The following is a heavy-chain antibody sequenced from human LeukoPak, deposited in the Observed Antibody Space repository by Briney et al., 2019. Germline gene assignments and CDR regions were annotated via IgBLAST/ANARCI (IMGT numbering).Heavy chain of an antibody. CDR1: GYTFTSYY. CDR3: ATPGYGVSVDYYYYGMDV. CDR2: INPSGGST. Sequence: ASVKVSCKASGYTFTSYYMHWVRQAPGQGLEWMGIINPSGGSTSYAQKFQGRVTMTRDTSTSTVYMELSSLRSEDTAVYYCATPGYGVSVDYYYYGMDVWGQGTTVTVSS. V-gene: IGHV1-46*01. J-gene: IGHJ6*02. D-gene: IGHD4-17*01.